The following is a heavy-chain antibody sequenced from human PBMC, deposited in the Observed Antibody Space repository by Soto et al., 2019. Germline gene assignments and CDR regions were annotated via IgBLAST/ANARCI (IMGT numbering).Heavy chain of an antibody. Sequence: PGGSLRLSCAASGFTFSSYSMNWVRQAPGKGLEWVSSISSSSSYIYYADSVKGRFTISRDNAKNSLYLQMNSLRAEDTAVYYCARVGDYQSPDYYYYYGMAVWGKWTTVTVSS. D-gene: IGHD3-16*01. V-gene: IGHV3-21*01. J-gene: IGHJ6*04. CDR1: GFTFSSYS. CDR3: ARVGDYQSPDYYYYYGMAV. CDR2: ISSSSSYI.